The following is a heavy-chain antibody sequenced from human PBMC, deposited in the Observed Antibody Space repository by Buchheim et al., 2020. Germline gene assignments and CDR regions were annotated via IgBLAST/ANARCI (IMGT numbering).Heavy chain of an antibody. CDR2: VNPRSGGV. CDR1: GYRITTYS. D-gene: IGHD2-2*03. V-gene: IGHV1-2*02. Sequence: QVQLVQSGAEMKKPGASVKFSCKASGYRITTYSVHWFRQAPGQGLEWMGWVNPRSGGVKYAQKFQGRVAISTDTSVSTVYMEMSRLTFDDTAIYYCARATKLLLGYFDPWGQGAL. CDR3: ARATKLLLGYFDP. J-gene: IGHJ5*02.